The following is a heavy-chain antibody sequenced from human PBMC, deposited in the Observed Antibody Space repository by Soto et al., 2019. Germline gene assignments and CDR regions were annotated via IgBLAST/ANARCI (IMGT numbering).Heavy chain of an antibody. CDR1: GGSISSSSYY. CDR2: IYYSGST. D-gene: IGHD5-12*01. J-gene: IGHJ6*02. CDR3: ARLGLGVASSRAFYGMDV. Sequence: SETLSLTCTVYGGSISSSSYYWGWIRQPPGKGLEWIGSIYYSGSTYYNPSLKSRVTISVDTSKNQFSLKLSSVTAADTAVYYCARLGLGVASSRAFYGMDVWGQGTTVTVSS. V-gene: IGHV4-39*01.